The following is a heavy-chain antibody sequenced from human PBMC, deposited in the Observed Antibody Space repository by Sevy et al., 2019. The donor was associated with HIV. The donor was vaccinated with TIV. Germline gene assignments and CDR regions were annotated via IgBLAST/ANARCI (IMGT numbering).Heavy chain of an antibody. CDR2: ISAYNGNT. D-gene: IGHD3-10*01. CDR3: ARDDGGDYGSGSYRQKSFYYYYGMDV. V-gene: IGHV1-18*01. CDR1: GYTFTSYG. J-gene: IGHJ6*02. Sequence: ASVKVSCKASGYTFTSYGISWVRQAPGQGLEWMGWISAYNGNTNYAQKLQGRVTMTTDTSTSTAYMELRSLRSDDTAGYYCARDDGGDYGSGSYRQKSFYYYYGMDVWGQGTTVTVSS.